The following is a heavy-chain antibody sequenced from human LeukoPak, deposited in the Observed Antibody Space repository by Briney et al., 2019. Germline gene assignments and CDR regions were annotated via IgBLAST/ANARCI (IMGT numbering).Heavy chain of an antibody. CDR3: ARRRTTGLAGYMDV. D-gene: IGHD2-2*01. CDR1: GGSISTYY. V-gene: IGHV4-59*08. Sequence: PSETLSLTCTVSGGSISTYYWSWLRQPPGKGLEWLGYIHYSGSTNYNPSLKSRVTISVGTSKNQSALKLSSVTAADTAVYYCARRRTTGLAGYMDVWGIGTTVTVSS. CDR2: IHYSGST. J-gene: IGHJ6*03.